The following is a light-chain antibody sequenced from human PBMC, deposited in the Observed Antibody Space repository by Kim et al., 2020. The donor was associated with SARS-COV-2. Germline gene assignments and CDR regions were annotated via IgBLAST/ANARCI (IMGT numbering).Light chain of an antibody. V-gene: IGKV3-20*01. CDR3: QQYGTSPLT. CDR1: QSVSSSY. CDR2: GAS. J-gene: IGKJ4*01. Sequence: EIVLTQSPATLSLSPGERAALSCRASQSVSSSYLAWYQQKPGQAPRLLIYGASSRATGIPDRFSGSGSGTDFTLTITRLEPDDFAVYYCQQYGTSPLTFGGGTKVEI.